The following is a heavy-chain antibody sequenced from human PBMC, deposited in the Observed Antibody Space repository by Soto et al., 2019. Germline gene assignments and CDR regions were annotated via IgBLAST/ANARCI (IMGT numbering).Heavy chain of an antibody. J-gene: IGHJ4*01. Sequence: ASVKVSCKASGYSFTGYYIHWLRQAPGQGLEWMGWIYPNSGDTKSAQKFQGRLTLTRDTSITTAYMELSSLRSDDTAIYYCASLQTSGWDGDHWGQGTLVTVSS. CDR3: ASLQTSGWDGDH. D-gene: IGHD6-19*01. CDR2: IYPNSGDT. CDR1: GYSFTGYY. V-gene: IGHV1-2*02.